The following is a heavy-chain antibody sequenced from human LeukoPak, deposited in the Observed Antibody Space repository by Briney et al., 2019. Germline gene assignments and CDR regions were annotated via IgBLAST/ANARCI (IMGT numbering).Heavy chain of an antibody. J-gene: IGHJ4*02. V-gene: IGHV4-59*01. CDR2: IYYSGST. Sequence: SETLSLTCTVSGGSISSYYWSWIRQPPGKGLEWIGYIYYSGSTNYNPSLKSRVTISVDTSKNQFSLKLSSVTAADTAVYYCARGTLGRRRFDYWGQGTLVTVSS. CDR1: GGSISSYY. CDR3: ARGTLGRRRFDY. D-gene: IGHD5-24*01.